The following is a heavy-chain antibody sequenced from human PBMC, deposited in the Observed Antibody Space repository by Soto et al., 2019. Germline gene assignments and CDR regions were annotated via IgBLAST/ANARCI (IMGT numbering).Heavy chain of an antibody. D-gene: IGHD3-22*01. Sequence: GGSLRLSCAASGFTFSSYAMSWVRQAPGKGLEWGSAISGSGGSTYYADSVKGRFTISRDNSKNTLYLQMNSLRSEDTAVYYCAKASKITMIVAPDYWGPGTLVTVSS. J-gene: IGHJ4*02. CDR2: ISGSGGST. V-gene: IGHV3-23*01. CDR1: GFTFSSYA. CDR3: AKASKITMIVAPDY.